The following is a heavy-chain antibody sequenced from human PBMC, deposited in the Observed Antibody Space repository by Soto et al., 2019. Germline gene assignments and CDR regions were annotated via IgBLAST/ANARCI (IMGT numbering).Heavy chain of an antibody. CDR1: GYTLTELS. V-gene: IGHV1-2*02. Sequence: ASVTVSCKVSGYTLTELSMHWVRQAPGQGLEWMGWNSPASGDTTYAQKFQGRVIMTRDTSISTAYMELIRLTSDDTAVYSCARGEHRYGQYCFDSWGQGTLVTVSS. CDR2: NSPASGDT. D-gene: IGHD1-26*01. J-gene: IGHJ4*02. CDR3: ARGEHRYGQYCFDS.